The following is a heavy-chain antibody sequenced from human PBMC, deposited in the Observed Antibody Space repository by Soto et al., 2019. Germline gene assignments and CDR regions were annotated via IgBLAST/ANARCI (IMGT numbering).Heavy chain of an antibody. CDR1: GGSISSYY. CDR3: ARVRGAARSEYAFDI. J-gene: IGHJ3*02. D-gene: IGHD6-6*01. V-gene: IGHV4-59*01. CDR2: IYYSGST. Sequence: SETLSLTCTVSGGSISSYYWSWIRQPPGKGLEWIGYIYYSGSTNYNPSLKSRVTISVDTSKNQFSLKLSSMTAADTAVYYCARVRGAARSEYAFDIWGQGTMVTVSS.